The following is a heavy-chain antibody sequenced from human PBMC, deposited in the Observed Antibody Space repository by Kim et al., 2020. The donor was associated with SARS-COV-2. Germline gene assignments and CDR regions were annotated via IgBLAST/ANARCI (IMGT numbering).Heavy chain of an antibody. CDR1: GYTFTGYY. J-gene: IGHJ5*02. D-gene: IGHD3-9*01. CDR2: INPNSGGT. Sequence: ASVKVSCKASGYTFTGYYMHWVRQAPGQGLEWMGWINPNSGGTNYAQKFQGRVTMTRDTSISTAYMELSRLRSDDTAVYYCARDRFLRYFDWYTPRDNWFDPWGQGTLVTVSS. V-gene: IGHV1-2*02. CDR3: ARDRFLRYFDWYTPRDNWFDP.